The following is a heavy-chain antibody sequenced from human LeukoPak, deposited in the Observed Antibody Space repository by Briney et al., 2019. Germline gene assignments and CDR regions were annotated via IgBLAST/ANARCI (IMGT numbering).Heavy chain of an antibody. Sequence: GGSLRLSCAASSFTFSKTWMSWVRQAPGKGLEWVGRVKSENDGGTTEYAAPVKGRFTISRENAKNTLYLQMNNLRAGDTALYYCARGGRGSSWYEKWGQGTLVAVSS. J-gene: IGHJ4*02. V-gene: IGHV3-15*01. CDR1: SFTFSKTW. D-gene: IGHD6-13*01. CDR3: ARGGRGSSWYEK. CDR2: VKSENDGGTT.